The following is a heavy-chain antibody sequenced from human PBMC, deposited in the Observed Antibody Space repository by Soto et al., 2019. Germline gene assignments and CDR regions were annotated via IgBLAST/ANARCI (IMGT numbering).Heavy chain of an antibody. CDR3: ARGRAESKGSDY. Sequence: QVQLVQSGAEVKKPGASVKVSCKASGYTFTSYDINWVRQATGLGLEWVGWMNPTSGNTGYAQKFQGRVTMTRNTSTSTAYMELSRLRSDDTAVYYCARGRAESKGSDYWGQGTLVAVTS. CDR1: GYTFTSYD. V-gene: IGHV1-8*01. J-gene: IGHJ4*02. CDR2: MNPTSGNT. D-gene: IGHD3-10*01.